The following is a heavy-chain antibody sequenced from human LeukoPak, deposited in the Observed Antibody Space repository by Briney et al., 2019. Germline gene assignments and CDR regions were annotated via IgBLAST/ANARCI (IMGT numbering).Heavy chain of an antibody. V-gene: IGHV4-34*01. CDR2: INHSGST. CDR3: ARRFGYCSSTSCYVGMGFDP. Sequence: SETLSLTCAVYGGSFSGYYWSWIRQPPGKGLEWIGEINHSGSTNYNPSLKSRVTISVDTSKNQFSLKLSSVTAADTAVYYCARRFGYCSSTSCYVGMGFDPWGQGTLVTVSS. CDR1: GGSFSGYY. D-gene: IGHD2-2*01. J-gene: IGHJ5*02.